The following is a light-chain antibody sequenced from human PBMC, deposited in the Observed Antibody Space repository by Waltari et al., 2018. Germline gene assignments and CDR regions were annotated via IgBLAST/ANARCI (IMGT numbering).Light chain of an antibody. CDR2: WAS. V-gene: IGKV4-1*01. CDR1: QSVLYNSNNKNY. CDR3: QQYYSTIT. Sequence: DIVMTQSPDSLAVSLGERATINCKSSQSVLYNSNNKNYLAWYQQKPGQPPQLLIYWASTRESGVPDRLSGSGSGTDFTLTISSLQAEDVAVYYCQQYYSTITFGQGTRLEIK. J-gene: IGKJ5*01.